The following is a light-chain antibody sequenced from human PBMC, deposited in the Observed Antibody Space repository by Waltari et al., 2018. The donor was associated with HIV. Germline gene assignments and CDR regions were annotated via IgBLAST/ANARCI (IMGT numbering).Light chain of an antibody. Sequence: SYELTQPPSVSVSPGQTHRITCSGDAFPKQYAYWYQQKPGQAPVLLIYKDSERPSGVAERFAGSSSGTTVTLTISGVQAEDEADYYCQSADSSGTVVFGGGTKLTVL. CDR3: QSADSSGTVV. J-gene: IGLJ2*01. CDR1: AFPKQY. V-gene: IGLV3-25*03. CDR2: KDS.